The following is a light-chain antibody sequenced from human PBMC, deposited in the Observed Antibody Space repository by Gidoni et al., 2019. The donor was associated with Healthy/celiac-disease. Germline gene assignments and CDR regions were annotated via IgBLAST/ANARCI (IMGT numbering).Light chain of an antibody. J-gene: IGKJ1*01. CDR3: QQYNNWPPTWT. CDR1: QSVSSN. CDR2: GAS. Sequence: EIVMTQSPATLSVSPGERATLSCRASQSVSSNLAWYQQKPCQAHRLLIDGASTRATGIPARFSGSGSGTEFTLTISILQSEDFAVYYCQQYNNWPPTWTFGQGTKVEIK. V-gene: IGKV3-15*01.